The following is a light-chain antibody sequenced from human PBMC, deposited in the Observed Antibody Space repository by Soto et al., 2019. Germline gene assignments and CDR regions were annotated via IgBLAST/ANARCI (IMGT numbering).Light chain of an antibody. CDR2: GAS. V-gene: IGKV3-15*01. CDR1: QSISSN. J-gene: IGKJ2*01. Sequence: EIVMTQSPATLSVSPGERATLSCRASQSISSNLAWYQRRPGQAPRLLIYGASARPTGIPARFSGSGSGTEFTLTISSLQSEDFAVYYCQQYNNWRPYTFGQGTKVEIK. CDR3: QQYNNWRPYT.